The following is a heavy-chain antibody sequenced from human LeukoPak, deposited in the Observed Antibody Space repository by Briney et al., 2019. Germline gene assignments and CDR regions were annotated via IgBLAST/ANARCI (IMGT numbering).Heavy chain of an antibody. J-gene: IGHJ4*02. Sequence: GGSLRLSCAASGFTFSSYAMSWVRQAPGKGLEWVSAISGSGGSTYYADSVRGRFTISRDNSENTLYLQMNSLRAEDTAVYYCAKVLDRSVLDYWGQGTLVTVSS. CDR1: GFTFSSYA. D-gene: IGHD5/OR15-5a*01. CDR3: AKVLDRSVLDY. V-gene: IGHV3-23*01. CDR2: ISGSGGST.